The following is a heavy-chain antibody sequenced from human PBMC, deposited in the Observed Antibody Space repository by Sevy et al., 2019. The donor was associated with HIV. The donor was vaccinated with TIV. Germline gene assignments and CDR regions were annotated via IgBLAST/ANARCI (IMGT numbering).Heavy chain of an antibody. CDR3: AKRGIAAAAPFDY. D-gene: IGHD6-13*01. CDR2: ISYDGSNK. V-gene: IGHV3-30*18. CDR1: GFIFSSYG. J-gene: IGHJ4*02. Sequence: GSLRLSCAASGFIFSSYGMHWVLQATGKGLECVAVISYDGSNKYYADSVKGRFTISRDNSKNTLYLQMNSLRAEDTAVYYCAKRGIAAAAPFDYWGQGTLVTVSS.